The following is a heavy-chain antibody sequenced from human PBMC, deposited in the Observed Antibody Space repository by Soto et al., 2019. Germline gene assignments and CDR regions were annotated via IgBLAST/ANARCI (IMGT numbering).Heavy chain of an antibody. D-gene: IGHD3-22*01. CDR3: AIVFDSSGYHYVPDY. CDR2: INANNGDT. V-gene: IGHV1-2*04. J-gene: IGHJ4*02. CDR1: GYTFTGYY. Sequence: ASVKVSCKASGYTFTGYYMHWVRQAPGQGLEWMGWINANNGDTNYAQKFQGWVTMTRDTSMSTAYMELSRLRSEDTAVYYCAIVFDSSGYHYVPDYWGQRPLGTVSS.